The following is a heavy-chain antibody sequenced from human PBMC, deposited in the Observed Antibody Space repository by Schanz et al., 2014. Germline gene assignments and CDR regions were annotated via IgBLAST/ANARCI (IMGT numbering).Heavy chain of an antibody. CDR3: AKSYDTSGYSGFDY. CDR2: IRSDGSNE. J-gene: IGHJ4*02. D-gene: IGHD3-22*01. Sequence: VQLVESGGGLVQPGGSLTLSCAASGFTFSSYLMSWVRQAPGKGLEWVAFIRSDGSNENYADSVRGRFTISRDNSKNTLYLQMNSLRTEDTAVYFCAKSYDTSGYSGFDYWGQGTLVTVSS. V-gene: IGHV3-30*02. CDR1: GFTFSSYL.